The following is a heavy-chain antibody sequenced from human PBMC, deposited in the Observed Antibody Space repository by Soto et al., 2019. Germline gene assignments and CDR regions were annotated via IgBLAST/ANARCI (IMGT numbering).Heavy chain of an antibody. J-gene: IGHJ4*02. Sequence: QVQLVESGGGVVQPGRSLRLSCAASGFTFSSYAMHWVRQAPGKGLEWVAVISYDGSNKYYADSVKGRFTISRDNSKNTLYLQMNSLRAEDTAVYYCARDKYDYVWGSPGYWGQGTLVTVSS. CDR1: GFTFSSYA. D-gene: IGHD3-16*01. CDR3: ARDKYDYVWGSPGY. V-gene: IGHV3-30-3*01. CDR2: ISYDGSNK.